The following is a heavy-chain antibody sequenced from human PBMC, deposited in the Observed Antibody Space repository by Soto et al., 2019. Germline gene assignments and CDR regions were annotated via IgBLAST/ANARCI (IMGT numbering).Heavy chain of an antibody. J-gene: IGHJ4*02. CDR3: ARFSGYYSDY. D-gene: IGHD3-22*01. CDR1: GFTFSSYA. Sequence: EVQLVESGGGLVQPGGSLRLSCAASGFTFSSYAMHWVRQAPGKGLECVSAISSNGGRTYYANSVKARFTISRDNSKNSLYLQMGSLRAEDMAVYYCARFSGYYSDYWGQGTLVTVSS. V-gene: IGHV3-64*01. CDR2: ISSNGGRT.